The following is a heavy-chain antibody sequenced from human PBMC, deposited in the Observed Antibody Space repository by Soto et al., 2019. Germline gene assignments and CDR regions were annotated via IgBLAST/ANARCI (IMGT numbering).Heavy chain of an antibody. D-gene: IGHD3-10*01. CDR1: GFTVSSSH. CDR2: IYSGGSS. Sequence: PGGSLRLSCTTSGFTVSSSHMTWVRQAPGKGLDWVSVIYSGGSSYYAVSVQGRFTISRDNSKNTVYLQMNSLRGEDTAMYYCARLGPYGSESYSFRYNRFDPWGQGTQVTVSS. V-gene: IGHV3-53*01. J-gene: IGHJ5*02. CDR3: ARLGPYGSESYSFRYNRFDP.